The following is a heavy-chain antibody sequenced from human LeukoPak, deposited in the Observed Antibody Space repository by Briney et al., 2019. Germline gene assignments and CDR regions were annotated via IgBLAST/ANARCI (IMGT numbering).Heavy chain of an antibody. CDR2: ISAYNGNT. D-gene: IGHD1-1*01. CDR3: ARVEREGYYYYYYYMDV. Sequence: ASAKVSCKASGYTFTSYGISWVRQAPGQGLEWMGWISAYNGNTNYAQKLQGRVTMTTDTSTSTAYMELRSLRSDDTAVYYCARVEREGYYYYYYYMDVWGKGTTATVSS. CDR1: GYTFTSYG. V-gene: IGHV1-18*01. J-gene: IGHJ6*03.